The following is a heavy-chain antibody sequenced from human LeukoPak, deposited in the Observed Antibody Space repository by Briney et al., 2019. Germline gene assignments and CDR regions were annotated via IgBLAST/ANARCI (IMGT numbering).Heavy chain of an antibody. Sequence: SVKVSCKAFGGTFGSHSISWVRQAPGQGLEWMGGIIPIFGTSNYAQKFQGRVTISADESTSTAYMELSSLRSEDTAVYYCMRGRDAYKSNTFDIWGQGTMVTVSS. CDR2: IIPIFGTS. J-gene: IGHJ3*02. D-gene: IGHD5-24*01. V-gene: IGHV1-69*13. CDR3: MRGRDAYKSNTFDI. CDR1: GGTFGSHS.